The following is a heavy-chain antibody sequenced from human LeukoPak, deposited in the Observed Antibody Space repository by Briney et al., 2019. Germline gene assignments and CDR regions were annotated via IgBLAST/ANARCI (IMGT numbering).Heavy chain of an antibody. Sequence: GGSLRLSCAASGFTFSSHWMRWVRQAPGKGLEWVANIKQDGSEKYYVDSVKGRFTISRDNAKNSLYLQMNSLRAEDTAVYYCVRDSLAFDIWGQGIMVTVSS. J-gene: IGHJ3*02. CDR1: GFTFSSHW. V-gene: IGHV3-7*01. CDR2: IKQDGSEK. CDR3: VRDSLAFDI.